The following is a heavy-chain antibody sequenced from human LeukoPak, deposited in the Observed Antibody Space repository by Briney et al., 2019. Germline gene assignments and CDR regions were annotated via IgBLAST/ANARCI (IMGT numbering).Heavy chain of an antibody. Sequence: SETLSLTCTVSGVSITTTRYYWGWIRQPPGKGLEWIGSIYYTGNTYYFYNPSLKSRVSISVDTSKNQFSLKLSSVTAADTAVYYCARVGGDYGMDVWGQGTTVTVSS. CDR2: IYYTGNT. CDR3: ARVGGDYGMDV. V-gene: IGHV4-39*07. D-gene: IGHD3-16*01. J-gene: IGHJ6*02. CDR1: GVSITTTRYY.